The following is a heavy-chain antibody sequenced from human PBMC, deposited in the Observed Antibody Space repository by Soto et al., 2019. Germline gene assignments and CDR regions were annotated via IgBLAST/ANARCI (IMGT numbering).Heavy chain of an antibody. CDR2: ISAYNGNT. Sequence: QVQLVQSGSVVKKPGASVKVSCKASGCTFTNYGMSWVRQAPGQGLEWMGWISAYNGNTNHAQNFQGRVTMTTDTSTNTAYMELRSLRSDDTAVYYCARCYCSVGSCYSCWHFDLWGRGALVTVSS. CDR1: GCTFTNYG. J-gene: IGHJ2*01. D-gene: IGHD2-15*01. V-gene: IGHV1-18*01. CDR3: ARCYCSVGSCYSCWHFDL.